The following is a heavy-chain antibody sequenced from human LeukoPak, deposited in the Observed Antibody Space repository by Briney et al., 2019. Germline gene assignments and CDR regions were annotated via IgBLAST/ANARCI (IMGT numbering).Heavy chain of an antibody. J-gene: IGHJ1*01. CDR2: ISSSGNIV. Sequence: GGSLRLSCAASGFTFSNYEMNWVRQAPGKGLEWVSYISSSGNIVYYADSVKGRFTISRDNAKNSMYLVISSLRAEDTAVYYCAGTYPHDYGDHVEYFQYWGQGTLVTVSS. D-gene: IGHD4-17*01. CDR3: AGTYPHDYGDHVEYFQY. V-gene: IGHV3-48*03. CDR1: GFTFSNYE.